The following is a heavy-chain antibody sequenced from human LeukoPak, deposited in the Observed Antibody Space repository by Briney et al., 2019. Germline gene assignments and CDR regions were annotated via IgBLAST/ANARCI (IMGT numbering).Heavy chain of an antibody. V-gene: IGHV4-61*02. CDR1: GGSISSGNYY. CDR3: ARGYCSGGSCPGRAFDY. CDR2: IYASGST. J-gene: IGHJ4*02. Sequence: SETLSLTCTVSGGSISSGNYYWTWIRQPAGKGLEWIGRIYASGSTNSNPSLKSRVTISVDTSKNQFSLKLSSVTAADTAVYYCARGYCSGGSCPGRAFDYWGQGTLVTVSS. D-gene: IGHD2-15*01.